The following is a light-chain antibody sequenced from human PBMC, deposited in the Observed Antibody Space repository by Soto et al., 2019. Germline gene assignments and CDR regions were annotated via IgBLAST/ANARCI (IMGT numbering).Light chain of an antibody. V-gene: IGKV1-5*03. CDR3: QHYKTSQWT. J-gene: IGKJ1*01. CDR1: ESINSW. Sequence: DIQMTQSPSPLSASVGDRVTITCRASESINSWLAWYQQRPGKAPKLLIYEASTLQSGVPSRFSGSGAGTEFTLTISSLQPEDLASYYCQHYKTSQWTFGQGTKVDIK. CDR2: EAS.